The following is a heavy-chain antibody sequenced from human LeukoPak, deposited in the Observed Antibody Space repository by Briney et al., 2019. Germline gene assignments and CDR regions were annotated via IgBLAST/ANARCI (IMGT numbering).Heavy chain of an antibody. CDR2: IFGSGSS. CDR1: GGSISDYY. V-gene: IGHV4-59*01. D-gene: IGHD5-18*01. J-gene: IGHJ4*02. CDR3: ARQGYSLGYYFDY. Sequence: PSETLSLTCTVSGGSISDYYRSWIRQPPGKGLEWIGWIFGSGSSNYNPSLKSRLTISVDTSKNQFSLKLSSVTAADTAVYYCARQGYSLGYYFDYWGQGTLVTVSS.